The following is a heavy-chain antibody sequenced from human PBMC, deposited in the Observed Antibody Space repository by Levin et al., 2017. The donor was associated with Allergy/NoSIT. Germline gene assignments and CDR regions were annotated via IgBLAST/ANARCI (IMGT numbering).Heavy chain of an antibody. D-gene: IGHD6-13*01. Sequence: GGSLRLSCAASGFTFNDYGINWVRQAPGKDLEWVSFISGSGSRTFYLDAVKGRFIISRDDSKNMVYLQMSSLRGEDTAKYYCTKSGARLAAAHFDFWGQGIQVTVSS. CDR3: TKSGARLAAAHFDF. J-gene: IGHJ4*02. CDR2: ISGSGSRT. V-gene: IGHV3-23*01. CDR1: GFTFNDYG.